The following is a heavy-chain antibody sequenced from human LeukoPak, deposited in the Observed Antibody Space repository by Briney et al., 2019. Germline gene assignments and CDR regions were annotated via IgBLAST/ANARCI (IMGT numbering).Heavy chain of an antibody. CDR2: IRSKAYGGTT. CDR1: GFTFGDYA. D-gene: IGHD3-16*02. V-gene: IGHV3-49*04. Sequence: GGSLRLSCTASGFTFGDYAMSWVRQAPGKGLEWVGFIRSKAYGGTTEYAASVKGRFTISRDDSKSIAYLQMSSLKTEDTAVYYCTRGYTDFDYWGQGTLVTVSP. CDR3: TRGYTDFDY. J-gene: IGHJ4*02.